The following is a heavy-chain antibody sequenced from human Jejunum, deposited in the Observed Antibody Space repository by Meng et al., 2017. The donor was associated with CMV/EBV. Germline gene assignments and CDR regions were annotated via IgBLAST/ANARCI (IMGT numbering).Heavy chain of an antibody. CDR1: GFTVGSKY. D-gene: IGHD3-16*01. V-gene: IGHV3-66*01. J-gene: IGHJ4*01. Sequence: VESGAGLVRPWGSLTLSCAAPGFTVGSKYINWIRQAPGKGLQWVSVINADGGTHYADSVRGRFIISRDNSKNTVHLQMNSLTDEDTAVYYCGRDRGEGGFFDYWGQGTLVTVSS. CDR2: INADGGT. CDR3: GRDRGEGGFFDY.